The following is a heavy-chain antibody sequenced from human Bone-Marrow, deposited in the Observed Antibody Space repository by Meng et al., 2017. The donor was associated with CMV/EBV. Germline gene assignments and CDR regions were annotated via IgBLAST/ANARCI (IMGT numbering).Heavy chain of an antibody. CDR3: ARDQATVHSYGMDV. CDR2: ISNAGRTI. J-gene: IGHJ6*02. D-gene: IGHD4-11*01. CDR1: GFTFSSYW. Sequence: GESLKISCAASGFTFSSYWMHWVRQAPGKGLEWVSYISNAGRTIHFADSVKGRFTISRDNAKNSLYLQMNSLRAEDTAVYYCARDQATVHSYGMDVWGQGTSVTVSS. V-gene: IGHV3-48*04.